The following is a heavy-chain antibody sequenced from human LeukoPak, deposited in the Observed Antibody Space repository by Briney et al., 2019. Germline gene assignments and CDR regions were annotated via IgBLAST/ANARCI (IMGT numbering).Heavy chain of an antibody. CDR1: GGSINSYY. Sequence: PSETLSLTCTVSGGSINSYYWSWIRQPPGKGLEWIGNIYYTGSTSYNPSLKSRVTISVGTSKNQISLRLSSVTAADTAVYYCAREVYYHRSGYLKAFGIWGQGTMVTVSS. CDR2: IYYTGST. V-gene: IGHV4-59*01. J-gene: IGHJ3*02. CDR3: AREVYYHRSGYLKAFGI. D-gene: IGHD3-22*01.